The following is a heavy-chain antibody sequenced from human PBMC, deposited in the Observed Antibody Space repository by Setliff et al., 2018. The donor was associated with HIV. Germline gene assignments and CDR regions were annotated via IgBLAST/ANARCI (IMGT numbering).Heavy chain of an antibody. D-gene: IGHD4-4*01. CDR2: ISPTGTGT. V-gene: IGHV3-23*01. J-gene: IGHJ3*02. Sequence: GGSLRLSCAASGITFSGYSMSWVRQAPGKGLEWVSAISPTGTGTYYADSVRGRFTISRDNSKNTLYLQMDSLRTEDTAVYYCAKGESDYTSGSNDAFDIWGQGTVVTVSS. CDR3: AKGESDYTSGSNDAFDI. CDR1: GITFSGYS.